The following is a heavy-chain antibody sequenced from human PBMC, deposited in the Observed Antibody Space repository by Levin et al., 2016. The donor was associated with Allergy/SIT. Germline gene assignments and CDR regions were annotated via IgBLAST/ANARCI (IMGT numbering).Heavy chain of an antibody. CDR2: IYISGST. CDR3: ARWGQLVEDYYYGLDV. J-gene: IGHJ6*02. Sequence: GSLRLSCTVSGGSVSDYYWSWIRQPAGKGPEWVGRIYISGSTNYNPSLRSRVTMSVDASKNQFSLRLNSVTAADTAVYYCARWGQLVEDYYYGLDVWGQGTTVTVSS. CDR1: GGSVSDYY. V-gene: IGHV4-4*07. D-gene: IGHD6-6*01.